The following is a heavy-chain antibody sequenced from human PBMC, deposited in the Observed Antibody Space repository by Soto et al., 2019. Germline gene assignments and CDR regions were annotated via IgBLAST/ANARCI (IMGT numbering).Heavy chain of an antibody. V-gene: IGHV1-2*02. CDR3: ARGTPYYDFWSGYEFDH. Sequence: GASVKVSCKASGYTLKGYYMHWVRQAPGQGLEWMGWVNPDSGATNYTQKFQGRVTMTRDTSITTAYMELSRLTSDDTAVYYCARGTPYYDFWSGYEFDHWGQGTPVTVSS. D-gene: IGHD3-3*01. CDR1: GYTLKGYY. CDR2: VNPDSGAT. J-gene: IGHJ4*02.